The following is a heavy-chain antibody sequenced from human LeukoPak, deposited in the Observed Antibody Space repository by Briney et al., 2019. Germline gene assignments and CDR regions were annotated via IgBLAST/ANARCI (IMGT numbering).Heavy chain of an antibody. CDR2: IFYTGSI. Sequence: SETLSLTCTVSSVSITSYYSSWIRQSPGKGLEWIGYIFYTGSINYNPSLTSRVTISGDTSKNPFSLELSSVTAADTAVYYCTKETSPMIWGQGTLVTVSS. CDR3: TKETSPMI. J-gene: IGHJ4*02. V-gene: IGHV4-59*01. D-gene: IGHD3-22*01. CDR1: SVSITSYY.